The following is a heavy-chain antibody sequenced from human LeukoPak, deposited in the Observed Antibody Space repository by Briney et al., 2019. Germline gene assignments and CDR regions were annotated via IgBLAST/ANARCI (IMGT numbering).Heavy chain of an antibody. J-gene: IGHJ4*02. D-gene: IGHD3-22*01. CDR3: ARGTHYYDSSGYPTWYFFDY. CDR1: GLTFSSYS. CDR2: ISSSSSYI. V-gene: IGHV3-21*01. Sequence: GGSLRLSCAASGLTFSSYSMNWVRQAPGKGLEWVSSISSSSSYIYYADSVKGRFTISRDNAKNSLYLQMNSLRAEDTAVYYCARGTHYYDSSGYPTWYFFDYWGQGTLVTVSS.